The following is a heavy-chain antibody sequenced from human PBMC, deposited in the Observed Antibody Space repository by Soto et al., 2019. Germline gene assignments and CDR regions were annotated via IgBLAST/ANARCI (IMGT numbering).Heavy chain of an antibody. V-gene: IGHV3-21*01. CDR1: GFTFSSYS. D-gene: IGHD2-15*01. CDR3: ARDSAPRDIVVVVAATPSDY. CDR2: ISSSSSYI. J-gene: IGHJ4*02. Sequence: PVGSLRLSCAASGFTFSSYSMNWVRQAPGKGLEWVSSISSSSSYIYYADSVKGRFTISRDNAKNSLYLQMNRLRAEDTAVYYCARDSAPRDIVVVVAATPSDYWGQGTLVTVSS.